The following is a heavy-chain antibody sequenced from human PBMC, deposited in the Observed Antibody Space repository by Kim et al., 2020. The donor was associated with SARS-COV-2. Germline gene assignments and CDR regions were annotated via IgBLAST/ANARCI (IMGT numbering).Heavy chain of an antibody. V-gene: IGHV3-30*04. D-gene: IGHD3-9*01. CDR3: ARDSATGDILTPRGGMDV. J-gene: IGHJ6*02. CDR1: GFIFRNYA. Sequence: GGSLRLSCAASGFIFRNYAMHWVRQARGKGLEWVAVISYDGSNKYYADSVKGRFTISRDNSKNTLYVQMNSLRAEDTAVYYCARDSATGDILTPRGGMDVWGQGTTVTVSS. CDR2: ISYDGSNK.